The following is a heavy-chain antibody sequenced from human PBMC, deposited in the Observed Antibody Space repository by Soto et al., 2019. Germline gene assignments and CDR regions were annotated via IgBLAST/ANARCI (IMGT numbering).Heavy chain of an antibody. J-gene: IGHJ6*03. CDR2: INPNSGGT. Sequence: PGESLKVSCKGAGYSFTSYGSSWVRQAPGQGLEWMGWINPNSGGTNYAQKLQGWVTMTRDTSISTAYMELSRLRSDDTAVYYCARGVGSTSSRYYYSYMDVWGKGTTVTVSS. V-gene: IGHV1-2*04. D-gene: IGHD2-2*01. CDR1: GYSFTSYG. CDR3: ARGVGSTSSRYYYSYMDV.